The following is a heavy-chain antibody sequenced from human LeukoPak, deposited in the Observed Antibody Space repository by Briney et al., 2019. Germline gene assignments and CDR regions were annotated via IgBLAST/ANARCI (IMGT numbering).Heavy chain of an antibody. D-gene: IGHD5-24*01. CDR1: GFTFSSYA. CDR3: AKEGDGYNFDY. J-gene: IGHJ4*02. V-gene: IGHV3-30-3*01. Sequence: GGSLRLSCAASGFTFSSYAMHWVHQAPGKGLEWVAVISYDGSNKYYADSVKGRFTISRDNSKNTLYLQMNSLRAEDTAVYYCAKEGDGYNFDYWGQGTLVTVSS. CDR2: ISYDGSNK.